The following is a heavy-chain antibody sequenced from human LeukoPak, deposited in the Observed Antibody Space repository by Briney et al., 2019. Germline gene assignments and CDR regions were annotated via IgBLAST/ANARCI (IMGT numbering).Heavy chain of an antibody. CDR1: GGSFSGYY. D-gene: IGHD5-18*01. J-gene: IGHJ4*02. V-gene: IGHV4-34*01. Sequence: PSETLSLTCAVYGGSFSGYYWSWIRQPPGKGLEWIGEINHSGSTNYNPSLKSRVTISVDTSKNQFSLKLSSVTAADTAVYYCASSPFNTAVRDWGQGTLVTVSS. CDR3: ASSPFNTAVRD. CDR2: INHSGST.